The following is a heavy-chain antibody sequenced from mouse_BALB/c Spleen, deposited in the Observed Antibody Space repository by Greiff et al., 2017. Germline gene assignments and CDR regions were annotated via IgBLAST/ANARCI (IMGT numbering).Heavy chain of an antibody. CDR3: ARPNYYGSREFAN. CDR1: GYTFTSYT. CDR2: INPSSGYT. D-gene: IGHD1-1*01. J-gene: IGHJ3*01. V-gene: IGHV1-4*02. Sequence: QVQLQQSAAELARPGASVKMSCKASGYTFTSYTMHWVKQRPGQGLEWIGYINPSSGYTEYNQKFKDKTTLTADKSSSTAYMQLSSLTSEDSAVYYCARPNYYGSREFANWGQGTLVTVSA.